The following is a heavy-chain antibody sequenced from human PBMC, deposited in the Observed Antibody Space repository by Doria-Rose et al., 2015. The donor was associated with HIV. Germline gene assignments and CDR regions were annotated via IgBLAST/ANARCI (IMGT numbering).Heavy chain of an antibody. D-gene: IGHD6-13*01. J-gene: IGHJ4*02. V-gene: IGHV2-26*01. CDR3: ARIKSSRWYHKYYFDF. Sequence: QVTLKESGPVLVKPTETLTLTCTVSGVSLSSPGMGVSWIRQPTGKGLEWLAHIVSDDERSYKTSLNSRLTISTGTSKSQVVLTMTDMGPVDTATYYCARIKSSRWYHKYYFDFWGQGTLVIVSA. CDR1: GVSLSSPGMG. CDR2: IVSDDER.